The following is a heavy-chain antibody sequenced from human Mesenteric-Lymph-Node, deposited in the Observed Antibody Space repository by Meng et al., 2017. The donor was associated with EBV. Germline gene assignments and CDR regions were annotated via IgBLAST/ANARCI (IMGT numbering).Heavy chain of an antibody. CDR2: IYYTGHT. CDR1: GGSISSGNYY. Sequence: VLLKEAGPGLVKPSQTLALPWTVSGGSISSGNYYWNWIRQHPGKGLEWIGYIYYTGHTYYNPPLRSRVTISIDTSKNQFSLSLHSVTAADTAVYYCATNDNYRNDYWGQGTLVTVSS. CDR3: ATNDNYRNDY. V-gene: IGHV4-31*02. D-gene: IGHD5-24*01. J-gene: IGHJ4*02.